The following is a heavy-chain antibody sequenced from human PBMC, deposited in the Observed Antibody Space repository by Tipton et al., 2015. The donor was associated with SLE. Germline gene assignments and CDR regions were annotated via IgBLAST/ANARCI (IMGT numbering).Heavy chain of an antibody. Sequence: TLSLTCTVSGGSIFISNDYWSWIRQSPGKGLEWIGYSYYSGSTTYNPSLKSRVTISVDTSKNQFSLKLSSVGAADTAVYYCARTSYYGLVHSWGQGTLVTVSS. V-gene: IGHV4-61*01. CDR3: ARTSYYGLVHS. D-gene: IGHD3-10*01. CDR2: SYYSGST. CDR1: GGSIFISNDY. J-gene: IGHJ4*02.